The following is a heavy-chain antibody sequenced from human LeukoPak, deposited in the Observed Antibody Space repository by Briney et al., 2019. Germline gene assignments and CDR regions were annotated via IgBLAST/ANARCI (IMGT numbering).Heavy chain of an antibody. J-gene: IGHJ4*02. D-gene: IGHD5-12*01. CDR3: ARSYIVATTLGY. CDR2: ISSSGSTI. Sequence: QTGGSLRLSCAASGFTFSSYEMNWVRQAPGKGLEWVSYISSSGSTIYYAGSVKGRFTISRDNAKNSLYLQMNSLRAEDTAVYYCARSYIVATTLGYWGQGTLVTVSS. V-gene: IGHV3-48*03. CDR1: GFTFSSYE.